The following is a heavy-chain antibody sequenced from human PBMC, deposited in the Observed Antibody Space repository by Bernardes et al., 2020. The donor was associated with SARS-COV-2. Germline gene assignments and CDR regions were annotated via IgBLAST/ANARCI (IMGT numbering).Heavy chain of an antibody. J-gene: IGHJ6*02. V-gene: IGHV3-7*01. D-gene: IGHD2-2*01. CDR3: ARDRDIVAVPQYYGMDV. Sequence: GGSLRLSCAASGFTFSTFCMSWVRHAPGKVLEWVASIKQDGSDKYYVDSVKGRFTISRDNAKNSLYLQMNSLRAEDTAVYYCARDRDIVAVPQYYGMDVWGQGTTVTVSS. CDR2: IKQDGSDK. CDR1: GFTFSTFC.